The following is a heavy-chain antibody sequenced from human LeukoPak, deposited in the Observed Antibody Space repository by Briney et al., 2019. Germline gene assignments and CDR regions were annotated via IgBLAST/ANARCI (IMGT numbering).Heavy chain of an antibody. D-gene: IGHD1-26*01. CDR2: MNLKSGYT. Sequence: GASVKVSCKASGYSFTTYDINWVRQATGQGLEWVGWMNLKSGYTGYAQKFQGRVTITRDTSTSTVYMELSSLRSEDTAVYYCARLAGSIDYWGQGTLVTVSS. J-gene: IGHJ4*02. CDR3: ARLAGSIDY. CDR1: GYSFTTYD. V-gene: IGHV1-8*03.